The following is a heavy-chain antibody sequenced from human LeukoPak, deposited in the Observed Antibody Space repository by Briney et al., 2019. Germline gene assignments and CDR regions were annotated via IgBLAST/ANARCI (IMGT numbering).Heavy chain of an antibody. D-gene: IGHD2-15*01. CDR2: ISSSSSYS. J-gene: IGHJ2*01. V-gene: IGHV3-11*05. Sequence: GGSLRLSCAASGFTLSDYYMSWIRQAPGKGLEWVSYISSSSSYSNYADSVKGRFTISRDNAKNSLYLQVNSLRAEDTAVYYCARALYCSGGTCYFALYFDLRGRGTLVTVSS. CDR1: GFTLSDYY. CDR3: ARALYCSGGTCYFALYFDL.